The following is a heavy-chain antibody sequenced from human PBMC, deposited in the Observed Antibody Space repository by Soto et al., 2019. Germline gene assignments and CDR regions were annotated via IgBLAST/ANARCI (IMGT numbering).Heavy chain of an antibody. V-gene: IGHV1-69*13. CDR2: ITPIFATA. J-gene: IGHJ3*02. D-gene: IGHD3-22*01. CDR3: ARVWGVTMIVVGPFDI. CDR1: GGTFFSHA. Sequence: SSVKVSCKASGGTFFSHASRWERQAPGQRLEWMGVITPIFATANYAQQFQGRVTITADESTSTAYMELSGVRSEDTAVYYCARVWGVTMIVVGPFDIWGQGTMVTVSS.